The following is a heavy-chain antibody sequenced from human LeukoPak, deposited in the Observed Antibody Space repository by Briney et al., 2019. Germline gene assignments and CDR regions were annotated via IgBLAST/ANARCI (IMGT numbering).Heavy chain of an antibody. CDR3: AKVSRYCSSTSCHPRYYYYGMDV. Sequence: GGSLRLSCGASGFTFTTHWIHWVRQAPGKGLVWVSRIKPDGSDTNYADSVKGRFTISRDNSKNTLYLQMNSLRAEDTAVYYCAKVSRYCSSTSCHPRYYYYGMDVWGQGTTVTVSS. V-gene: IGHV3-74*01. CDR1: GFTFTTHW. CDR2: IKPDGSDT. D-gene: IGHD2-2*01. J-gene: IGHJ6*02.